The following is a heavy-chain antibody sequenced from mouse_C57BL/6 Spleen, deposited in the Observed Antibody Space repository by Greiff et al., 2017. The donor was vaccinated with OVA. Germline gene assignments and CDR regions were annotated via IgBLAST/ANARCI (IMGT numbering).Heavy chain of an antibody. CDR1: GYTFTSYW. J-gene: IGHJ3*01. V-gene: IGHV1-52*01. Sequence: QVQLQQPGAELVRPGSSVKLSCKASGYTFTSYWMHWVKQRPIQGLEWIGNIDPSDSETHYTQKFKDKATLTVDKSSSTAYMQLSSLTSEDSAVYYCARSGNYTWFAYWGQGTLVTVSA. CDR2: IDPSDSET. CDR3: ARSGNYTWFAY. D-gene: IGHD3-1*01.